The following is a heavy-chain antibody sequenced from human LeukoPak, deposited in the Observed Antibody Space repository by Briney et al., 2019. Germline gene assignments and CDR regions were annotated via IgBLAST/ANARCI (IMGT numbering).Heavy chain of an antibody. D-gene: IGHD3-10*01. Sequence: AASVKVSCKASGYTFTSYDINWVRQATGQGLEWMGWMNPNSGNTGYAQKFQGRVTMTRNTSISTAYMELSSLRSEDTAVYYCARGRVTVRGIFFVGWFDPWGQGTLVTVSS. CDR3: ARGRVTVRGIFFVGWFDP. CDR1: GYTFTSYD. CDR2: MNPNSGNT. V-gene: IGHV1-8*01. J-gene: IGHJ5*02.